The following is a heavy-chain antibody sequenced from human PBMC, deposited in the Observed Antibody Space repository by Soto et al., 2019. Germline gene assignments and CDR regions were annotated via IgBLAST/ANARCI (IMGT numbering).Heavy chain of an antibody. Sequence: PSETLSLTCTVSGGSISSGDYYWSWIRQPPGKGLEWIGYIYYSGSTYYNPSLKSRVTISVDTSKNQFSLKLSSVTAADTAVYYCARDWVRGPIRYYYYGMDVWGQGTTVTVSS. J-gene: IGHJ6*02. CDR3: ARDWVRGPIRYYYYGMDV. D-gene: IGHD2-2*02. CDR1: GGSISSGDYY. V-gene: IGHV4-30-4*01. CDR2: IYYSGST.